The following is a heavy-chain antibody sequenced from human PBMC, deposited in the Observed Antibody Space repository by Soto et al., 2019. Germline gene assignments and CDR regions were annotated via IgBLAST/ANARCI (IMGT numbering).Heavy chain of an antibody. V-gene: IGHV3-21*01. CDR2: ISSSSSYI. CDR3: ARDDPTYYYYYYGMDV. J-gene: IGHJ6*04. Sequence: GGSLRLSCAASGFTFSSYSMNWVRQAPGKGLEWVSSISSSSSYIYYADSVKGRFTISRDNAKNSLYLQMNSLRAEDTAVYYCARDDPTYYYYYYGMDVWGKGTTVPVSS. CDR1: GFTFSSYS.